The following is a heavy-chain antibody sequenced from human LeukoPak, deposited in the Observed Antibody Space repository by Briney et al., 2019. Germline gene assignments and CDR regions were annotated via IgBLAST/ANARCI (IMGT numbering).Heavy chain of an antibody. CDR1: GFIFRNYA. D-gene: IGHD3-3*01. V-gene: IGHV3-30*04. J-gene: IGHJ5*02. CDR3: ATESGRTIFGGWFDP. CDR2: TSDDGSSK. Sequence: GGSLRLSCVASGFIFRNYAMDWVRQAPGEGLEWVAFTSDDGSSKFYADSVKGRFTISRDNSKNTLYLQMNSLRAEDTALYYCATESGRTIFGGWFDPWGQGTLVTVSS.